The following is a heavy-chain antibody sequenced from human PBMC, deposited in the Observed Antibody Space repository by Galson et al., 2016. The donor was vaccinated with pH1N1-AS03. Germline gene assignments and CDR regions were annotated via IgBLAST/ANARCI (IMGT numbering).Heavy chain of an antibody. V-gene: IGHV3-23*05. CDR3: VKGSWGIDIVDRIAHCGMDV. CDR1: GFSFNSYA. CDR2: IRSNGDST. Sequence: SLRLSCAASGFSFNSYAMQWVRQAPGEGLEWVSGIRSNGDSTYYADSVKGRFTISRDNSKDMFYLQMTSLRGDDTAAYYCVKGSWGIDIVDRIAHCGMDVWGQGTTVTVSS. D-gene: IGHD5-12*01. J-gene: IGHJ6*02.